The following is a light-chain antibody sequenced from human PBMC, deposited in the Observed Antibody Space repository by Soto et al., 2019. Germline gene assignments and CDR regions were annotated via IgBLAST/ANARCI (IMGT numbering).Light chain of an antibody. CDR2: LGS. V-gene: IGKV2-28*01. CDR3: MQGLQTPS. Sequence: DIVMTQSPLSLPVTPGEPASMSCRSSQSLLHSNGYKYLDWYLQKPGQSPQLLIYLGSNRASGVPDRFNGSVSGTDFTLKITRVEAEDVGIYYCMQGLQTPSFGQGTKLEIK. J-gene: IGKJ2*01. CDR1: QSLLHSNGYKY.